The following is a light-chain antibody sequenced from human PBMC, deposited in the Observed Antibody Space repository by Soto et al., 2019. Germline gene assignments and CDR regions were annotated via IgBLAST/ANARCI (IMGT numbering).Light chain of an antibody. CDR3: QQYYSFPQT. J-gene: IGKJ1*01. CDR1: QTISSW. V-gene: IGKV1-5*03. CDR2: KAS. Sequence: DIQMTQSPSTLSGSVGDRVTITCRASQTISSWLAWYQQKPGEAPKLLIYKASTLKSGVPSRFSGSGSGTDFTLTISCLQSEDFATYYCQQYYSFPQTFGQGTKVDIK.